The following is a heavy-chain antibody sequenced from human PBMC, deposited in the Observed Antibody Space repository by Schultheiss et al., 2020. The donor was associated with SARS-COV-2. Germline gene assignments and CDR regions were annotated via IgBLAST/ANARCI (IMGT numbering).Heavy chain of an antibody. CDR3: ARGARIQLWDTIDF. CDR1: GFTFSSYA. D-gene: IGHD5-18*01. J-gene: IGHJ4*02. Sequence: GGSLRLSCAASGFTFSSYAMHWVRQAPGKGLEWVSSINSNSRYIYYADSVKGRFTISRDNAKNTLYLQMNSLRAEDTAVYYCARGARIQLWDTIDFWGQGTLVTVSS. CDR2: INSNSRYI. V-gene: IGHV3-21*01.